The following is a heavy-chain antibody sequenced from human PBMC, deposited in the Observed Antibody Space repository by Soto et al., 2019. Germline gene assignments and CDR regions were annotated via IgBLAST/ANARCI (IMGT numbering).Heavy chain of an antibody. CDR3: ACSYGLDV. CDR1: GFTFSDYW. J-gene: IGHJ6*02. CDR2: ISSDGTGT. V-gene: IGHV3-74*01. Sequence: EMQLVESGGDLVQPGGSLRLSCAASGFTFSDYWMHWVRHAPGKGLVWVSRISSDGTGTTYADSVKGRFTISRDNAKDTRYLRMNSMRGEGAAVYYCACSYGLDVWGQGATVTVSS. D-gene: IGHD3-10*02.